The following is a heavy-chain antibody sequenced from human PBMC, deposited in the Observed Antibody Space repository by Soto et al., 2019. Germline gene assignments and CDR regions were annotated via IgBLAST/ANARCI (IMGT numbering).Heavy chain of an antibody. V-gene: IGHV3-7*03. CDR1: EFTFSSYW. CDR2: IKEDGSEK. Sequence: EVQLVESGGGLVQPGGSLRLSCAASEFTFSSYWMSWVRQAPGKGLEWVANIKEDGSEKYYVDSVKGRFTISRDNVENSLYLQMNSLRAEDTAVYYCARGSSRFDDWGQGTLVTVSS. D-gene: IGHD6-13*01. CDR3: ARGSSRFDD. J-gene: IGHJ4*02.